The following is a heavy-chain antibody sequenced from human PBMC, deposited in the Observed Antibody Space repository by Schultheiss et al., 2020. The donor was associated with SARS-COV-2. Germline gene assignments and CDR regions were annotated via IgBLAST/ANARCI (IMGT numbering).Heavy chain of an antibody. CDR3: ARDGVGNSESSYWGISWYFDL. Sequence: GGSLRLSCAASGFTFSGSAIHWVRQASGKGLEWVGRIRSEGDTYATAYAASVKGRFTVSRDDSRNTAYLQMNSLRAEDTAVYYCARDGVGNSESSYWGISWYFDLWGRGTLVTVSS. J-gene: IGHJ2*01. V-gene: IGHV3-73*01. D-gene: IGHD1-26*01. CDR1: GFTFSGSA. CDR2: IRSEGDTYAT.